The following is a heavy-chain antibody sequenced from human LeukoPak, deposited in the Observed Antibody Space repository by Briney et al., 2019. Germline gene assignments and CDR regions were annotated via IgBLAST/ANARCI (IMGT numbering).Heavy chain of an antibody. CDR2: ISYSGST. V-gene: IGHV4-39*02. Sequence: SETLSLTCTVSGGSISSSSYYWGWIRQPPGKGLKWIGSISYSGSTHYNPSLKSRVTISVDMSKNQFSLKLSSVTAADTAVYYCARDSSGEFDYWGQGTLVTVSS. CDR1: GGSISSSSYY. J-gene: IGHJ4*02. CDR3: ARDSSGEFDY. D-gene: IGHD3-22*01.